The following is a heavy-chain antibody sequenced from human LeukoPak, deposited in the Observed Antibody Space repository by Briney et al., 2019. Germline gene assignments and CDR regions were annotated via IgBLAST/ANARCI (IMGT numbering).Heavy chain of an antibody. J-gene: IGHJ4*02. CDR2: IYPSDSDT. CDR3: ARRSPYGQYPDYFDY. D-gene: IGHD2-2*01. CDR1: GYSFSIYW. Sequence: GESLKISCTISGYSFSIYWIAWVRQMPGKGLEWMGFIYPSDSDTRYSPSFQGQVTISVDKSIPTAYLQWSSLQASDTAVYYCARRSPYGQYPDYFDYWGQGTLVTVS. V-gene: IGHV5-51*01.